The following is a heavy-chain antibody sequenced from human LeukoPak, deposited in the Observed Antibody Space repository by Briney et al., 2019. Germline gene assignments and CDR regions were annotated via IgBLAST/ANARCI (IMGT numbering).Heavy chain of an antibody. V-gene: IGHV1-18*01. CDR3: AGSVAGTSYFDY. D-gene: IGHD6-19*01. J-gene: IGHJ4*02. CDR2: ISAYNGNT. CDR1: GYIFTNDD. Sequence: ASVKVSCKASGYIFTNDDISWVRQAPGQGLEWMGWISAYNGNTKYAQKFQGRVSVTTDTSTSTAYMELRSLRSDDTAVYYCAGSVAGTSYFDYWGQGTLVIVSS.